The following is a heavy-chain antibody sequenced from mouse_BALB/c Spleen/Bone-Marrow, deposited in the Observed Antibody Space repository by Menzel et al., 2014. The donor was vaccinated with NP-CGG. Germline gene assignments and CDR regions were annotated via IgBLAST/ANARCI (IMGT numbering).Heavy chain of an antibody. J-gene: IGHJ3*01. CDR3: ARGNYYVFSY. Sequence: VQLQQSGPELVKPGASVKMSCKASGYTFTSYVVHWVKQQPGQGLDWIGYVNPYNDDTKYNEKFKGKATLTSDKSSITAYMEPSSLTSEDSAVYYCARGNYYVFSYWGQGTLVTVSA. CDR2: VNPYNDDT. CDR1: GYTFTSYV. V-gene: IGHV1-14*01. D-gene: IGHD2-1*01.